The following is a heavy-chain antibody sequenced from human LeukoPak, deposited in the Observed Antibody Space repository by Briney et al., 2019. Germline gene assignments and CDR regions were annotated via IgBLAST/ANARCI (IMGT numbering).Heavy chain of an antibody. CDR3: ASRGSQIAAEPLDY. CDR2: IIPIFGTA. Sequence: ASVKVSCKASGGTFSSYAISWVRQAPGQGLEWMGGIIPIFGTANYAQKFQGRVTITADESTSTAYMELSSLRSEDTAVYYCASRGSQIAAEPLDYWGQGILVTVSS. CDR1: GGTFSSYA. V-gene: IGHV1-69*13. J-gene: IGHJ4*02. D-gene: IGHD6-13*01.